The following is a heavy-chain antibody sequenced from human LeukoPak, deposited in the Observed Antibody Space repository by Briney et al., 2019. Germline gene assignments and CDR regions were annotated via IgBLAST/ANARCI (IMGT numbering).Heavy chain of an antibody. D-gene: IGHD3-10*01. CDR3: ARPLMYYYGSETYFWFDP. CDR2: IKQDGSEK. Sequence: PGGSLRLSCAACGFTFTTYWMGWVRQAPGKGLEWVANIKQDGSEKYYVDSVKGRFTISRGNAKNSLSLQMNSLRAEDTAVYYCARPLMYYYGSETYFWFDPWGQGTLVTVSS. V-gene: IGHV3-7*01. J-gene: IGHJ5*02. CDR1: GFTFTTYW.